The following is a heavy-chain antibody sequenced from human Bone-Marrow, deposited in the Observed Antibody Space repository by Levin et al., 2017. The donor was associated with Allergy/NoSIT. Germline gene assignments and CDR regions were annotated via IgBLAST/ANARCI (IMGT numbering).Heavy chain of an antibody. D-gene: IGHD1-1*01. CDR1: GDSISSLNW. J-gene: IGHJ3*02. CDR3: ARPYNVCAFDI. V-gene: IGHV4-4*02. Sequence: PSETLSLTCAVFGDSISSLNWWTWVRQTPEKGLEWIGEVHHSGVSNYNPSLRGRVTISMDKSQNHFSLRLTSVTAAATAFYFCARPYNVCAFDIWGQGTMVAVSS. CDR2: VHHSGVS.